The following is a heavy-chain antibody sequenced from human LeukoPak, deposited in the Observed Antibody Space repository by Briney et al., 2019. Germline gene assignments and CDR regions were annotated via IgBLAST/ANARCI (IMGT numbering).Heavy chain of an antibody. D-gene: IGHD2-21*02. CDR2: IYYSGST. V-gene: IGHV4-39*07. CDR1: GGSISSSTYY. Sequence: SETLSLTCTVSGGSISSSTYYWGWIRQPPGKGLEWIGSIYYSGSTYYNPSLKSRVTISVDTSKNQFSLKLSSVTAADTAVYYYARAFGRRCGGDCYDRGAFDIWGQGTMVTVSS. CDR3: ARAFGRRCGGDCYDRGAFDI. J-gene: IGHJ3*02.